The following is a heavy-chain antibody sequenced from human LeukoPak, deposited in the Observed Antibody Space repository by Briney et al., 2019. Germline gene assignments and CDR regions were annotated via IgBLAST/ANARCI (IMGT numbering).Heavy chain of an antibody. CDR1: GYTFTGYY. CDR2: INPNSGGT. D-gene: IGHD6-19*01. J-gene: IGHJ4*02. CDR3: ARVPGSTIAVAGTGYFDY. Sequence: ASVKVSXKASGYTFTGYYMHWVRQAPGQGLEWMGWINPNSGGTNYAQKFQGRVTMTRDTSISTAYMELSRLRSDDTAVYYCARVPGSTIAVAGTGYFDYWGQGTLVTVSS. V-gene: IGHV1-2*02.